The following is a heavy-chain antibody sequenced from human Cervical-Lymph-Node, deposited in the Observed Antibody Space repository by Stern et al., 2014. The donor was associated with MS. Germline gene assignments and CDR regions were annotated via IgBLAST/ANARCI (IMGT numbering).Heavy chain of an antibody. CDR3: ARSPATPSGYDRFDY. CDR1: GYLFDDYW. V-gene: IGHV5-51*03. Sequence: VQLVESGAEVKKPGESLKISCEASGYLFDDYWIGWVRQMSGRGLELVAIIFPRDSNTRYSPSVQGQVTLSADQSIRTAYLQWSSLKASDTAIYYCARSPATPSGYDRFDYWGQGALVTVSS. J-gene: IGHJ4*02. CDR2: IFPRDSNT. D-gene: IGHD5-12*01.